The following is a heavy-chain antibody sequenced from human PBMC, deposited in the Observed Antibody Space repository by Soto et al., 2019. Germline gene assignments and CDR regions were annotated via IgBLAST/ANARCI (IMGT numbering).Heavy chain of an antibody. V-gene: IGHV4-59*01. Sequence: QVQLQESGPGLVKPSETLSLTCTVSGGSISSYYWSWIRQPPGKGLEWIGYIYYSWSTNYNPSLNSQVTISVDTSKNQFSLKLSSVTAADTAVYYCARDGEMATTYYYYGMDVWGQGTTVTVSS. CDR3: ARDGEMATTYYYYGMDV. D-gene: IGHD5-12*01. J-gene: IGHJ6*02. CDR2: IYYSWST. CDR1: GGSISSYY.